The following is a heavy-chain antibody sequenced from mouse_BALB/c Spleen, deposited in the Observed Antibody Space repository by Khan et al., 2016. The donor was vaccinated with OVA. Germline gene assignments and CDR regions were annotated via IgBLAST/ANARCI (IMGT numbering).Heavy chain of an antibody. V-gene: IGHV2-6-1*01. Sequence: VQLKESGPGLVAPSQSLSITCTISGFSLTNYGVHWVRQPPGKGLEWLVVIWSDGSTTYNSPLKSRLTISKDNSKSQVFLKMNSLHTDDTAMYFCARQPYYHYNIMDYWGQGTSVTVSS. D-gene: IGHD2-10*01. CDR1: GFSLTNYG. CDR2: IWSDGST. J-gene: IGHJ4*01. CDR3: ARQPYYHYNIMDY.